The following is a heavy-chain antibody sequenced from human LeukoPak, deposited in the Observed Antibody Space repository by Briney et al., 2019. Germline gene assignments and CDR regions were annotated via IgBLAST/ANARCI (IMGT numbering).Heavy chain of an antibody. J-gene: IGHJ6*02. CDR1: GYTFTSYG. D-gene: IGHD6-19*01. V-gene: IGHV1-18*01. CDR3: ARLIAVAHYGMDV. Sequence: ASVKVSCKASGYTFTSYGISWVRQAPGQGLEWMGWISAYNGNTNYAQKLQGRVTMTTDTPTSTAYMELRSLRSDDTAVYYCARLIAVAHYGMDVWGQGTTVTVSS. CDR2: ISAYNGNT.